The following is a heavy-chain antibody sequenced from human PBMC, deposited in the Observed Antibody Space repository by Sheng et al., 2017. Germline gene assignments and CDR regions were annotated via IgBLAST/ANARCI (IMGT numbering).Heavy chain of an antibody. CDR2: INDGGST. CDR3: ARRSRPPGYCPHGVCYTRWFDS. CDR1: GGSFSGYY. Sequence: QVQLQQWGAGLLKPSETLSLTCAVYGGSFSGYYWSWIRQAPGKGLEWIGEINDGGSTNYNPSLESRVTTSVDTTRKQFSLKLNSLTAADTAVYYCARRSRPPGYCPHGVCYTRWFDSWAREPWSPSP. V-gene: IGHV4-34*01. J-gene: IGHJ5*01. D-gene: IGHD2-8*01.